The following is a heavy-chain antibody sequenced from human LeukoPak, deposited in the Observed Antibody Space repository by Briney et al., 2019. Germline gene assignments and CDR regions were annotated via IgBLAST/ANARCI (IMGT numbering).Heavy chain of an antibody. J-gene: IGHJ4*02. V-gene: IGHV1-2*02. CDR3: ARAPITMIVVVIT. CDR1: GYTFTGYY. D-gene: IGHD3-22*01. CDR2: INPNSGGT. Sequence: ASVKVSCKASGYTFTGYYMHWVRQAPGQGLEWMGWINPNSGGTNYAQKFQGRVTMTRDTSISTAYMELSRLRSDDTAVYYCARAPITMIVVVITWGQGTLVTVSS.